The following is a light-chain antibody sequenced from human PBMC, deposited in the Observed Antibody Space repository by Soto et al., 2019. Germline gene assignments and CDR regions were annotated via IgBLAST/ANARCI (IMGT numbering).Light chain of an antibody. CDR2: DAS. CDR3: QQRSNWPPIT. V-gene: IGKV3-11*01. CDR1: QSVSRY. J-gene: IGKJ5*01. Sequence: EILMTQSPATLSVSPGERASLSCRASQSVSRYLAWYQQKPGQAPRLLIYDASNRATGIPARFSGSGSGTDFTLTISSLEPEDFAVYYCQQRSNWPPITFGQGTRLEIK.